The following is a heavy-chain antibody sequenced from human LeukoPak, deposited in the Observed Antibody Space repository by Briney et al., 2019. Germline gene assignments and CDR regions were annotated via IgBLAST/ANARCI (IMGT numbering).Heavy chain of an antibody. Sequence: GESLKISCKGSGYTFTNYWIGWVRQMPEKGLEWMGIIHPGDSDTRYSPPFQGQVTISADKSISTAYLQWSSLKASDTAMYHCARGTGQYSYGYRGAFDTWGQGTMVTVSS. V-gene: IGHV5-51*01. J-gene: IGHJ3*02. CDR1: GYTFTNYW. D-gene: IGHD5-18*01. CDR2: IHPGDSDT. CDR3: ARGTGQYSYGYRGAFDT.